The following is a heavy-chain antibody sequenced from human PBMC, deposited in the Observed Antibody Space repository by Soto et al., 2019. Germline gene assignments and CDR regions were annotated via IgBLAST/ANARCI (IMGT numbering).Heavy chain of an antibody. CDR3: ARELDDSSGYYLKGWFDP. CDR1: GYTFTSYG. CDR2: ISAYNGNT. V-gene: IGHV1-18*04. J-gene: IGHJ5*02. D-gene: IGHD3-22*01. Sequence: VASVKVSCKASGYTFTSYGISWVRQAPGQGLEWMGWISAYNGNTNYAQKLQGRVTMTTDTSTSTAYMELRSLRSDDTAVYYCARELDDSSGYYLKGWFDPWGQGTLVTVSS.